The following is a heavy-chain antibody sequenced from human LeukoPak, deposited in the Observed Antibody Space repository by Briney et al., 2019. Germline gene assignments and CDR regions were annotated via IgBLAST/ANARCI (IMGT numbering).Heavy chain of an antibody. J-gene: IGHJ6*02. CDR2: ISAYNGNT. CDR1: GYTFTSYG. D-gene: IGHD3-3*01. CDR3: ARDLRYDFWSGYKDV. V-gene: IGHV1-18*01. Sequence: SVKVSCKASGYTFTSYGISWVRQAPGQGLEWMGWISAYNGNTNYAQKLQGRVTMTTDTSTSTAYMELRSLRSDDTAVYYCARDLRYDFWSGYKDVWGQGTTVTVS.